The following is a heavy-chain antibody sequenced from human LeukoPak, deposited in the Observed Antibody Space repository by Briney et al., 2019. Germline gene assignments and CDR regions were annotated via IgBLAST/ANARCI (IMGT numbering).Heavy chain of an antibody. D-gene: IGHD3-16*01. CDR3: AREGGYYFDY. J-gene: IGHJ4*02. Sequence: GSSVKVSCKASGGTFDRYTISWVRQAPGQGLEWMGGIIPIFGTVNYAQKFQGRVTITADESTGTAYMELRSLRSEDTAVYYCAREGGYYFDYWGQGTLVTVSS. CDR2: IIPIFGTV. V-gene: IGHV1-69*01. CDR1: GGTFDRYT.